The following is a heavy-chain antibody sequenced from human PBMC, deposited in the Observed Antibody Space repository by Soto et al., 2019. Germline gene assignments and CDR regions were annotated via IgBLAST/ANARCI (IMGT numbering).Heavy chain of an antibody. CDR3: ARLRDGYNHVNFDY. Sequence: SETLSLTCTVSGGPISSSGHYWSWIRQHPGKGLEWIGYIFYTGNTYYNPSLKSRLIISVDTSKNQFSLKLSSVTAADTAVYYCARLRDGYNHVNFDYWGQGTLVTVSS. D-gene: IGHD5-12*01. CDR1: GGPISSSGHY. J-gene: IGHJ4*02. V-gene: IGHV4-31*03. CDR2: IFYTGNT.